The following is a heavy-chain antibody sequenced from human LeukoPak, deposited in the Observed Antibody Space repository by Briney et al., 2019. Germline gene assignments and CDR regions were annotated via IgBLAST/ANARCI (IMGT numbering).Heavy chain of an antibody. CDR1: GFTFSSYA. D-gene: IGHD1-7*01. CDR2: ISGSGGST. J-gene: IGHJ3*02. CDR3: AQEGSYDRYNWNSKDAFDI. V-gene: IGHV3-23*01. Sequence: GGSLRLSCAASGFTFSSYAMTWVRQAPGKGLEWVSAISGSGGSTYYADSVKGRFTISRDNSKHTLYLQMNSLRAEDTAVYYCAQEGSYDRYNWNSKDAFDIWGQGTMVTVSS.